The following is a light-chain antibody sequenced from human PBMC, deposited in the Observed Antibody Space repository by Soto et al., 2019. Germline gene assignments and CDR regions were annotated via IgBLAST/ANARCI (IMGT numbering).Light chain of an antibody. J-gene: IGKJ2*01. Sequence: EIVMTQSPANLSVSPGERATLSCRASQSVSSNLAWYQQKPCQGPRMLIYGASTRATSIPARFSGSGSGTEFTLTINSLQSKDFAVYYCQQYNKWPPYTFGQGTKLEIK. CDR2: GAS. CDR1: QSVSSN. V-gene: IGKV3-15*01. CDR3: QQYNKWPPYT.